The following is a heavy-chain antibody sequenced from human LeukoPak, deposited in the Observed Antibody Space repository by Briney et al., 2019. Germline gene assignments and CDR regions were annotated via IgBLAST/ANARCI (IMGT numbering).Heavy chain of an antibody. V-gene: IGHV4-4*02. Sequence: SETLSLTCAVSGGSISSSNWWSWVRQPPGKGLEWIGEIYYSGSTYYNPSLKSRVTISVDTSKNQFSLKLSSVTAADTAVYYCARVDWVNSGYDYWGQGTLVTVSS. CDR1: GGSISSSNW. CDR3: ARVDWVNSGYDY. D-gene: IGHD5-12*01. J-gene: IGHJ4*02. CDR2: IYYSGST.